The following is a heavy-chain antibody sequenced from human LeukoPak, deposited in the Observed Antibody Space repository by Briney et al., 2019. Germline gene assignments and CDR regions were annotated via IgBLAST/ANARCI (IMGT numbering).Heavy chain of an antibody. D-gene: IGHD3-10*01. CDR1: GGSIRSDGYY. CDR2: IYHSGST. CDR3: ARDSGSGPRGHDY. J-gene: IGHJ4*02. V-gene: IGHV4-31*11. Sequence: SQTLSLTCAVSGGSIRSDGYYWSWIRQHPGKGLEWIAYIYHSGSTYYNPSLKSRTTISVDTSKNQFSLKLTSVTAADTAVYYCARDSGSGPRGHDYWGQGTLVTVSS.